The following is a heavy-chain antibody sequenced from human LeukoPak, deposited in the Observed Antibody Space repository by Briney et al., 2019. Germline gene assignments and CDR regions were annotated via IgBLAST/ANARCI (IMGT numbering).Heavy chain of an antibody. D-gene: IGHD3-9*01. CDR3: ARQKPILTGYPIIYYYYYYMDV. V-gene: IGHV4-39*01. CDR2: IYYSGST. Sequence: SETLSLTCTVSGGSISSSSYYWGWIRQPPGKGLEWIGSIYYSGSTYYNPSLKSRVTISVDTSKNQFSLKLSSVTAADTAVYYCARQKPILTGYPIIYYYYYYMDVWGKGTTVTISS. CDR1: GGSISSSSYY. J-gene: IGHJ6*03.